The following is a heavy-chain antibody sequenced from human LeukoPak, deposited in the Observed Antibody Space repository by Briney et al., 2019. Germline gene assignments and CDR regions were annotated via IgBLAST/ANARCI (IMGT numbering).Heavy chain of an antibody. CDR2: IYSSGNP. CDR3: ARHSSWFDP. V-gene: IGHV4-38-2*02. CDR1: GYSISSGYY. Sequence: SETLSLTCTVSGYSISSGYYWGWIRQPPGKGLEWIGSIYSSGNPYNNPSLKSRVTISIDTSKNHFSLQLTSVTVADTAVYYCARHSSWFDPWGQGTLVIVSS. J-gene: IGHJ5*02.